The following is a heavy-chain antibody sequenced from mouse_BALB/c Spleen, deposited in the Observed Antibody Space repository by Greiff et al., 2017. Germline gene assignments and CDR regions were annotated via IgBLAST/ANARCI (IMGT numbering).Heavy chain of an antibody. Sequence: QVQLQQSGPGLVAPSQSLSITCTVSGFSLTGYGVNWVRQPPGKGLEWLGMIWGDGSTDYNSALKSRLSISKDNSKSQVFLKMNSLQTDDTARYYCARDRDYYGSSYAMDYWGQGTSVTVSS. CDR3: ARDRDYYGSSYAMDY. CDR1: GFSLTGYG. D-gene: IGHD1-1*01. J-gene: IGHJ4*01. V-gene: IGHV2-6-7*01. CDR2: IWGDGST.